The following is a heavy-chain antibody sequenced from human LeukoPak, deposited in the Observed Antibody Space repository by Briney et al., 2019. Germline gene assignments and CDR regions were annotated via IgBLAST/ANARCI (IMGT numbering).Heavy chain of an antibody. CDR3: ATGRYYYDSSGYYSYYFDY. Sequence: ASVKVSCKASGYTLTELSMHWVRQAPGKGLEWMGGFDPEDGETIYAQKFQGRVAMTEDTSTDTAYMELSSLRSEDTAVYYCATGRYYYDSSGYYSYYFDYWGQGTLVTVSS. D-gene: IGHD3-22*01. CDR1: GYTLTELS. J-gene: IGHJ4*02. CDR2: FDPEDGET. V-gene: IGHV1-24*01.